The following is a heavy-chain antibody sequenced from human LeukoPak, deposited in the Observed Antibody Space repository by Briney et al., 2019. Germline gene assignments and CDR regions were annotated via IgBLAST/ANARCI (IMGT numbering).Heavy chain of an antibody. CDR2: IKQDGSEK. J-gene: IGHJ3*02. Sequence: GGSLRLSCAVSGFTFNSYWMSWVRQAPGKGLEWVANIKQDGSEKYYVDSVKGRFTISRDNAKNSLYLQMNSLRAEDTAVYYCARDVHCSGGSCYPDAFDIWGQGTMVTVSS. CDR1: GFTFNSYW. V-gene: IGHV3-7*01. D-gene: IGHD2-15*01. CDR3: ARDVHCSGGSCYPDAFDI.